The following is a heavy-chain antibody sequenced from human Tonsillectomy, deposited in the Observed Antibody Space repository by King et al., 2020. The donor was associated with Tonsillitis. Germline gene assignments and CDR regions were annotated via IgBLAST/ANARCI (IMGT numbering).Heavy chain of an antibody. J-gene: IGHJ4*02. V-gene: IGHV4-59*08. D-gene: IGHD2-21*02. CDR2: VHFSGIS. CDR3: AIGGDAPKVAY. Sequence: VQLQESGPGLVKPSETLSLTCTVSGDSISGRYCSWIRQPPVKGLEWIGHVHFSGISSHNPSLNSRLSTSRDTSKNQFSLKLTSVTAADTAVYYCAIGGDAPKVAYWGQGTLVTVSS. CDR1: GDSISGRY.